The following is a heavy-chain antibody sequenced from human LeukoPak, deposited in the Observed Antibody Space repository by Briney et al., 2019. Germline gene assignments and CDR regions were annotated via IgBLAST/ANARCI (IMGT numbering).Heavy chain of an antibody. CDR1: GGSISSGDYY. D-gene: IGHD2-21*01. J-gene: IGHJ4*02. Sequence: SETLSLTCTVSGGSISSGDYYWSWIRQPPGKGLEWIGYIYYSRSTYYNPSLKSRVTISVDTSKNQYSLKLSSVTAADTAVYYCARNPGLWWGDFDYWGQGTLVTVSS. CDR3: ARNPGLWWGDFDY. V-gene: IGHV4-30-4*01. CDR2: IYYSRST.